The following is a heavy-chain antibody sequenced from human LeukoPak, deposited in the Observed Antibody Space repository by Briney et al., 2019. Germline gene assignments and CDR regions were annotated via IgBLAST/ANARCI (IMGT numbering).Heavy chain of an antibody. CDR3: ARVPIRGYCSSTSCPQPPLYFDY. CDR1: GGSISSSSYY. J-gene: IGHJ4*02. CDR2: IYYSGST. D-gene: IGHD2-2*01. Sequence: SETLSLTCTVSGGSISSSSYYWGWIRQPPGKGLEWIGSIYYSGSTYYNPSLKSRVTISVDTSKNQFSLKLSSVTAADTAVYYCARVPIRGYCSSTSCPQPPLYFDYWGQGTLVTVSS. V-gene: IGHV4-39*07.